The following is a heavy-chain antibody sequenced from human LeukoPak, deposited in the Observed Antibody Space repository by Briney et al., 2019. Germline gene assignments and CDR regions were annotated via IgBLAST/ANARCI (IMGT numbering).Heavy chain of an antibody. D-gene: IGHD6-19*01. CDR1: GFTFSSNY. CDR2: IYSGGST. J-gene: IGHJ4*02. V-gene: IGHV3-53*01. CDR3: ARAVAGRRGYYFDY. Sequence: GGSLRLSCAASGFTFSSNYMSWVRQAPGKGLEWVSVIYSGGSTYYADSVKGRFTISRDNSKNTLYLQMNSLRAEDTAVYYCARAVAGRRGYYFDYWGQGTLVTVSS.